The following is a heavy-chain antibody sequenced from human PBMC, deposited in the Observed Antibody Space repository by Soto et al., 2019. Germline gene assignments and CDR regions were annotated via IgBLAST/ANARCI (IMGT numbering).Heavy chain of an antibody. D-gene: IGHD3-16*01. CDR2: IWYDGSNK. J-gene: IGHJ6*02. CDR1: GFTFSSYG. Sequence: GGSLRLSCAASGFTFSSYGMHWVRQAPGKGLEWVAVIWYDGSNKYYADSVKGRFTISRDNSKNTLYLQMNSLRAEDTAVYYCARDPAYTSTYYYYGMDVWGQGTTVTVSS. CDR3: ARDPAYTSTYYYYGMDV. V-gene: IGHV3-33*01.